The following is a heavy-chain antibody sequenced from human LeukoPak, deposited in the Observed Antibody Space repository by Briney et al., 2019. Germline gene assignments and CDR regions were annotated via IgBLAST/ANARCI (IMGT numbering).Heavy chain of an antibody. Sequence: GASVKVSCKASGYTFTGYYMHWVRQAPGQGLEWMGWINPNSGGTNYAQKFQGRATMTRNTSISTAYMELSRLRSDDTAVYYCASPYCGGDCYYYYGMDVWGQGTTVTVSS. CDR2: INPNSGGT. V-gene: IGHV1-2*02. CDR1: GYTFTGYY. J-gene: IGHJ6*02. D-gene: IGHD2-21*02. CDR3: ASPYCGGDCYYYYGMDV.